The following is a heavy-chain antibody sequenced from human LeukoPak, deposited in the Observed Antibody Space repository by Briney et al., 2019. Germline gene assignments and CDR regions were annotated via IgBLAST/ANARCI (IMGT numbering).Heavy chain of an antibody. Sequence: NPGGSLRLSCAASGFTFSNAWMSWVRQAPGKGREWGGRIKSKTDGGTTDYAAPVKGRFTISRDDSKNTLYLQMNSLKTEDTAVYYCTTPLGPGSGWYKAKGYWGQGTLVTVSS. CDR1: GFTFSNAW. J-gene: IGHJ4*02. CDR2: IKSKTDGGTT. CDR3: TTPLGPGSGWYKAKGY. D-gene: IGHD6-19*01. V-gene: IGHV3-15*01.